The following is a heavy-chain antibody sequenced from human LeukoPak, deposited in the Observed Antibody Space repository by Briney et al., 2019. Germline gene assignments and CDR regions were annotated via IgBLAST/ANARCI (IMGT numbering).Heavy chain of an antibody. Sequence: PSETLSLTCAVSGGSISSSNWWSWVRQPPGKGLEWIGEIYHSGSTNYNPSLKSRVTISVDKSKNQFSLKLSSVTAADTAVYYCARTDYDYVWGGYRPTAFDYWGQGTLVTVSS. CDR1: GGSISSSNW. J-gene: IGHJ4*02. CDR2: IYHSGST. D-gene: IGHD3-16*02. CDR3: ARTDYDYVWGGYRPTAFDY. V-gene: IGHV4-4*02.